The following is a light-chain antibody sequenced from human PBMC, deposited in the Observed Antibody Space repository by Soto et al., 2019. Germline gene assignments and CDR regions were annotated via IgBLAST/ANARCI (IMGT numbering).Light chain of an antibody. CDR1: QSVRSNY. Sequence: EIVLTQSPGTLSLSPGERATLSCRASQSVRSNYLAWYQQKPGQAPRLLIYGASSRATGIPDRFSGTGSGTDFTLTISRLEPEDFAVYYCQQYGGSPYTFGQWTKLEIK. CDR3: QQYGGSPYT. CDR2: GAS. J-gene: IGKJ2*01. V-gene: IGKV3-20*01.